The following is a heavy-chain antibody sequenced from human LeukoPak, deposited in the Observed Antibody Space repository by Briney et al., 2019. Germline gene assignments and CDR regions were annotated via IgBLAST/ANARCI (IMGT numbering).Heavy chain of an antibody. CDR3: AKPLLVTTIYYFDY. D-gene: IGHD5-12*01. J-gene: IGHJ4*02. V-gene: IGHV3-23*01. Sequence: GESLSLSCAASGFTFSSYAMSWVRQAPGKGLEWVSDISGSGGSTYYADSVKGRFTISRDNSKNTLYLQMNSLRAEDTAVYYCAKPLLVTTIYYFDYWGQGTLVTVSS. CDR1: GFTFSSYA. CDR2: ISGSGGST.